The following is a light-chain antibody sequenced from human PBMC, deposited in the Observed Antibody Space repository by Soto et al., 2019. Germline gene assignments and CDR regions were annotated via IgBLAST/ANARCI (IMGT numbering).Light chain of an antibody. J-gene: IGKJ2*01. Sequence: DIQMTQSPSSLSASVGDRVTITCRASQSISNYLNWYQQKPGKAPKLLIYAASSLQRGVPSRFSGSGSGTDFSLSVTSLQPEDFATCYCQQSYRTPHPFGQGTTLEIK. CDR1: QSISNY. V-gene: IGKV1-39*01. CDR2: AAS. CDR3: QQSYRTPHP.